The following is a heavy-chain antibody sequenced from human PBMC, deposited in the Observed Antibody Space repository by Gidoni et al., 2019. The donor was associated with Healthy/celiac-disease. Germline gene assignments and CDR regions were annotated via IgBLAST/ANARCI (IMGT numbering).Heavy chain of an antibody. CDR3: ARVYSSSRAENYFDY. V-gene: IGHV4-39*07. D-gene: IGHD6-13*01. CDR1: GGSISSSSYY. CDR2: IYYSGST. J-gene: IGHJ4*02. Sequence: QLQLQESGPGLVKPSETLSLTCTVSGGSISSSSYYWGWIRQPPGKGLEWIGSIYYSGSTYYNPSLKSRVTISVDTSKNQFSLKLSSVTAADTAVYYCARVYSSSRAENYFDYWGQGTLVTVSS.